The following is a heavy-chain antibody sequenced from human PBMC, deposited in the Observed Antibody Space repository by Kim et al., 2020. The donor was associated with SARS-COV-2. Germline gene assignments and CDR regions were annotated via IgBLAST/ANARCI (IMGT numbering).Heavy chain of an antibody. CDR3: ARLRPRAGYYFDY. D-gene: IGHD3-16*01. J-gene: IGHJ4*02. CDR2: IYYSGST. CDR1: CGSISSYY. Sequence: SETLSLTCTVSCGSISSYYWSWIRQPPGKGLEWIGYIYYSGSTNYNPSLKSRVTISVDTSKNQFSLKLSSLTAAATAVYYCARLRPRAGYYFDYWGQGTLVTVSS. V-gene: IGHV4-59*01.